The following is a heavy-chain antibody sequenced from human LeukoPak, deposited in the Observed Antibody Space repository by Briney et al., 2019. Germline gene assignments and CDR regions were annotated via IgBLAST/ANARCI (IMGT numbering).Heavy chain of an antibody. D-gene: IGHD3-3*02. CDR3: AKDHL. CDR1: GGSISTSYYY. Sequence: PSETLSLTCTVSGGSISTSYYYWGWIRQPPGKGLEWVSAISGSGGSTYYADSVKGRFTISRDNSKNTLYLQMNSLRAEDTAVYYCAKDHLGGQGTLVTVSS. CDR2: ISGSGGST. J-gene: IGHJ4*02. V-gene: IGHV3-23*01.